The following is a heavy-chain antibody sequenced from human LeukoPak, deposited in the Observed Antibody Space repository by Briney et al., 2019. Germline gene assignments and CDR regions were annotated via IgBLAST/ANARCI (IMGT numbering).Heavy chain of an antibody. D-gene: IGHD3-3*01. CDR1: GFTFSSYA. Sequence: PAGSLRLSCAASGFTFSSYAMSWVRQAPGKGLEWVSAISGSGGSTYYADSAKGRFTISRDNSKNTLYLQMNSLRAEDTAVYYCAKASRFGSFPYYDFWSGYDFNWFDPWGQGTLVTVSS. V-gene: IGHV3-23*01. CDR3: AKASRFGSFPYYDFWSGYDFNWFDP. CDR2: ISGSGGST. J-gene: IGHJ5*02.